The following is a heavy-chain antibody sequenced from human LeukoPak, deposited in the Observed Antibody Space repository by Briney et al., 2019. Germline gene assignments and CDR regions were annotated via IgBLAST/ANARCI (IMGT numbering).Heavy chain of an antibody. CDR1: GGSISSSSYY. J-gene: IGHJ4*02. V-gene: IGHV4-39*01. D-gene: IGHD3-22*01. Sequence: SETLSLTCTVSGGSISSSSYYWGWIRQPPGKGLEWIMTVYCNARSYYNPSLKSRVTISVDTSKNQFSLKLSSVTAADTAVYYCARHSYYYDTSGYRSRGGFDYCGQGTLVTVSS. CDR2: VYCNARS. CDR3: ARHSYYYDTSGYRSRGGFDY.